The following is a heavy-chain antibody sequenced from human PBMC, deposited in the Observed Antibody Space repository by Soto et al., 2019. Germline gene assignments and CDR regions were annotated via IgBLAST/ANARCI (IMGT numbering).Heavy chain of an antibody. J-gene: IGHJ3*02. V-gene: IGHV3-33*01. Sequence: QVQLVESGGGVVQPGRSLRLSCAASGFTFSSYGMHWVRQAPGKGLEWVAVIWYDGSNKYYADSVKGRFTISRDNSKNTLYLQMNRLRAEDTAVYYCARDGTTVITRGAFDIWGQGTMVTVSS. CDR2: IWYDGSNK. CDR3: ARDGTTVITRGAFDI. CDR1: GFTFSSYG. D-gene: IGHD4-17*01.